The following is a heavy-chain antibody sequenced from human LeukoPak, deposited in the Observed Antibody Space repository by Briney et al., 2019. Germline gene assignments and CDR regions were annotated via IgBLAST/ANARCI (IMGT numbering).Heavy chain of an antibody. Sequence: GGSLRLSCAVSGLTFSRSWMDWVRQAPGKGLEWVASINPDGNKKYSADSVKGRFTISRDNAENSLYLQMNSLRVEDTAFYYCARDLAYSRLDYWGQGMLVTVSS. CDR2: INPDGNKK. D-gene: IGHD5-18*01. V-gene: IGHV3-7*01. CDR3: ARDLAYSRLDY. J-gene: IGHJ4*02. CDR1: GLTFSRSW.